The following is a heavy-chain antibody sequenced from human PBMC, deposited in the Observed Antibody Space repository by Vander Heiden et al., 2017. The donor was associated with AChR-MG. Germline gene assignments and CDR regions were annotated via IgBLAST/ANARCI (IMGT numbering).Heavy chain of an antibody. Sequence: EVQLVESGGGLVKPGGSLRLSCAASGFTFSSYSMNWVRQAPGKGLEWVSSISSSSSYIYYADSVKGRFTISRDNAKNSLYLQMNSLRAEDTAVYYCARHRGGFGEFPDYWGQGTLVTVSS. V-gene: IGHV3-21*01. CDR2: ISSSSSYI. J-gene: IGHJ4*02. CDR1: GFTFSSYS. CDR3: ARHRGGFGEFPDY. D-gene: IGHD3-10*01.